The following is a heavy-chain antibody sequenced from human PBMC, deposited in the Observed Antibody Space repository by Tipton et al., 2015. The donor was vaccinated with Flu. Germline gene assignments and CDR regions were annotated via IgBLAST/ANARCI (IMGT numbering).Heavy chain of an antibody. J-gene: IGHJ6*03. CDR1: GGSISSYY. Sequence: TLSLTCSVSGGSISSYYWSWIRQPAGKGLEWIGRIYTSGSTNYNPSLKSRVTMSVDTSKNQFSLKLSFVTAADTAVYYCARDQITFEGGYYYYYMDVWGKGTTVTVSS. V-gene: IGHV4-4*07. D-gene: IGHD3-16*01. CDR2: IYTSGST. CDR3: ARDQITFEGGYYYYYMDV.